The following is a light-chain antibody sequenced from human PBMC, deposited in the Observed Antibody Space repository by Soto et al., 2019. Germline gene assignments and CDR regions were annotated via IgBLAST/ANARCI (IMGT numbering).Light chain of an antibody. Sequence: EIVLTQSPATLSLFPGERATLSCRASQSVRNSLAWYQQKPGQAPRLLIYDASKRATGFPARFTGSGSGTDFTLTISSLEPEDFAVYYCQQRSKWPRTFGQGTKLEIK. J-gene: IGKJ2*01. CDR3: QQRSKWPRT. V-gene: IGKV3-11*01. CDR2: DAS. CDR1: QSVRNS.